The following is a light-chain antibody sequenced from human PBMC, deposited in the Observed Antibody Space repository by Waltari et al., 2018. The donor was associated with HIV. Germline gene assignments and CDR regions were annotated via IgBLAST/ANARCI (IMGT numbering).Light chain of an antibody. CDR2: DVT. CDR1: SSEIGGHDY. J-gene: IGLJ1*01. CDR3: ASYSSIKSPCV. Sequence: QSALTQPASVSGSPGQSNTISSNGTSSEIGGHDYVTWYQVHPAKAPQVIIFDVTNRPLGVCHRFAVSKSGNSTSLTIAGLQADDGANYYCASYSSIKSPCVFGSGTRLSVL. V-gene: IGLV2-14*03.